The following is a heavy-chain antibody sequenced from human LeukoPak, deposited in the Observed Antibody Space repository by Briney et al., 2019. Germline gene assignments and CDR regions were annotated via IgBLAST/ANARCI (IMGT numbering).Heavy chain of an antibody. CDR2: IYSGSTT. J-gene: IGHJ4*02. V-gene: IGHV3-53*01. D-gene: IGHD2-2*01. CDR1: GFTVSSKY. CDR3: ARLRGYCSSNSCYPLGY. Sequence: PGGSLRLSCAASGFTVSSKYMSWVRQAPGKGLEWLSVIYSGSTTFYADSVKGRFSISRDNSKNTLYLQMNSLRAEDTAVYYCARLRGYCSSNSCYPLGYWGQGTLVTVSS.